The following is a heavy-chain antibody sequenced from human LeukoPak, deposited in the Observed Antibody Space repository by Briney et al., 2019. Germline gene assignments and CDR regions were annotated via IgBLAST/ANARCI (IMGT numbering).Heavy chain of an antibody. CDR3: ARGGHRRYYYTSGSAFDP. J-gene: IGHJ5*02. Sequence: GASVKVSCKASGYTFTNYGISWVRQAPGQGPEWMGWISAYNGNTHYAQNLQGRVTMTTDTSTSTAYMELKSLRSDDTAVYYRARGGHRRYYYTSGSAFDPWGQGTLVTVSS. CDR2: ISAYNGNT. CDR1: GYTFTNYG. D-gene: IGHD3-10*01. V-gene: IGHV1-18*01.